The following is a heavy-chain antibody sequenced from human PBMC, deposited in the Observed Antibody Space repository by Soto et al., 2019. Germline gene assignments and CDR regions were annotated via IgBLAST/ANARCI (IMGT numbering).Heavy chain of an antibody. CDR3: ESGQIEVAGKVDNYYYYYMDV. V-gene: IGHV4-4*02. CDR1: SGSISSSNW. Sequence: SETLSLTCAVSSGSISSSNWWSWVRQPPGKGLEWIGEIYHSGSTNYNPSLKSRVTISVDKSKNQFSLKLSSVTAADTAVYYCESGQIEVAGKVDNYYYYYMDVWGKGNTVTVSS. CDR2: IYHSGST. D-gene: IGHD6-19*01. J-gene: IGHJ6*03.